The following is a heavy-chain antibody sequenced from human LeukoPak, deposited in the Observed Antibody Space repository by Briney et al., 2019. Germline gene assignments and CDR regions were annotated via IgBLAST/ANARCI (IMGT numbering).Heavy chain of an antibody. J-gene: IGHJ4*02. V-gene: IGHV4-31*03. Sequence: SETLSLTCTVSGGSISSGSYWNWIRQFPGRGLEWIGYIYYSGSTYYSPSLKSRVTISVDTSKNQFSLKLSSVTAADTAVYYCARGIGRDIVVVTAKGFYYFDYWGQGTLVTVSS. CDR3: ARGIGRDIVVVTAKGFYYFDY. CDR2: IYYSGST. CDR1: GGSISSGSY. D-gene: IGHD2-21*02.